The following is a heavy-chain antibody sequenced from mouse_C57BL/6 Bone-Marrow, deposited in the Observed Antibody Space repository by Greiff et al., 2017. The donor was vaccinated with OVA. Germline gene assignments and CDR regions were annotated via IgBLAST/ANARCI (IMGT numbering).Heavy chain of an antibody. V-gene: IGHV3-8*01. Sequence: VKLEESGPGLAKPSQTLSLTCSVPGYSITSDYWNWIRKFPGNKLEYMGYISYSGSTYYNPSLKSRISITRDTSKNQYYLQLNSVTTEDTATYYCARSLDGGDYYYAMDYWGQGTSVTVSS. D-gene: IGHD3-3*01. J-gene: IGHJ4*01. CDR1: GYSITSDY. CDR3: ARSLDGGDYYYAMDY. CDR2: ISYSGST.